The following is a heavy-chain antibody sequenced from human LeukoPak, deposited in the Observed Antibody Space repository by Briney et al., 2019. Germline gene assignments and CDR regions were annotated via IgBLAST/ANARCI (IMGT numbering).Heavy chain of an antibody. CDR1: GFTFSSYP. Sequence: GRSLRLSCAASGFTFSSYPMHWVRQAPGKGLEWLAFISYDGSNKYYADSVKGRFTISRDNSKNTLYLQMNSLRVEDTAVYYYARDRCGYSSTCPFDYWGQGTLVTASS. D-gene: IGHD6-13*01. CDR3: ARDRCGYSSTCPFDY. J-gene: IGHJ4*02. CDR2: ISYDGSNK. V-gene: IGHV3-30-3*01.